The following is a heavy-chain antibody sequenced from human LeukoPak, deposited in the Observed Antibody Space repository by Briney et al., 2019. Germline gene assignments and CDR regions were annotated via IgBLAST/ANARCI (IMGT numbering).Heavy chain of an antibody. J-gene: IGHJ5*02. CDR2: IYTSGST. CDR3: ARANYYDSSGYHMGFDP. Sequence: SQTLSLTCTVSGGSISSGSYYWSWIRQPAGKGLEWIGRIYTSGSTNYNPSLKSRVTISVDTSKNEFSLKLSSVTAADTAVYYCARANYYDSSGYHMGFDPWGQGTLVTVSS. V-gene: IGHV4-61*02. CDR1: GGSISSGSYY. D-gene: IGHD3-22*01.